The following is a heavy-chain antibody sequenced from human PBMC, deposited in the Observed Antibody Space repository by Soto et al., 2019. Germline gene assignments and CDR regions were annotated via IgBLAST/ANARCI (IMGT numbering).Heavy chain of an antibody. CDR2: IYYSGST. D-gene: IGHD6-13*01. CDR1: GGSISSYY. V-gene: IGHV4-59*08. J-gene: IGHJ4*02. CDR3: ARRYSSSFDY. Sequence: QVQLQESGPGLVKPSETLSLTCTVSGGSISSYYWSWIRQPPGKGLEWIGYIYYSGSTNYNPSLKCRVTRSVDTSQNQFSLKLSSVPAADTAVYYCARRYSSSFDYWGQGTLVTVSS.